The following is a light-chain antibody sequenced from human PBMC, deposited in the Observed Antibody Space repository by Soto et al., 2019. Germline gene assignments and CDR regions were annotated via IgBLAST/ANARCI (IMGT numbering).Light chain of an antibody. Sequence: QSALTQPASVSGSPGQSITISCTGTSSDVGSDNLVSWYQQHPGKAPKLMIYEGSKRPSGVSNRFSGSKSGNTASLTISGLQAEDEAYYYCCSYAGSSTVIFGGGTKLTVL. V-gene: IGLV2-23*01. CDR2: EGS. J-gene: IGLJ2*01. CDR3: CSYAGSSTVI. CDR1: SSDVGSDNL.